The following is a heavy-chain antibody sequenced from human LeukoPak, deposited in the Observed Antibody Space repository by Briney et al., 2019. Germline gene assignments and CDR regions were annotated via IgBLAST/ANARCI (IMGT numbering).Heavy chain of an antibody. Sequence: SETLSLTCTVSGGSISSYYWSWIRQPPGKGLEWIGYIYYSGSTNYNPSLKSRVTISVDTSKNQFSLKLSSVTAADTAVYYCARTIPGGSPDYYYGMDVWGQGTTVTVSS. D-gene: IGHD1-26*01. V-gene: IGHV4-59*01. CDR3: ARTIPGGSPDYYYGMDV. J-gene: IGHJ6*02. CDR1: GGSISSYY. CDR2: IYYSGST.